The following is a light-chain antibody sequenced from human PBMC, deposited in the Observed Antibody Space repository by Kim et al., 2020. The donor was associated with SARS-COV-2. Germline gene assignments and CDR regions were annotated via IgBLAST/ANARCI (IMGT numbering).Light chain of an antibody. CDR3: QVWDGPADHAV. Sequence: APGETARISCEGADIGTKFVHWYHQRPGQAPLLVTYSDTHRPAGIPARFSGSNSGKTATLTTREVESGDEGDYFCQVWDGPADHAVFGGGTQLTVL. CDR1: DIGTKF. CDR2: SDT. V-gene: IGLV3-21*04. J-gene: IGLJ2*01.